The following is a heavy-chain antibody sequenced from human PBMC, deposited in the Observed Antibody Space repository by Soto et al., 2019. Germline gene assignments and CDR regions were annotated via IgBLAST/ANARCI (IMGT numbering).Heavy chain of an antibody. CDR3: ASGHDAYKVRY. D-gene: IGHD1-1*01. J-gene: IGHJ4*02. V-gene: IGHV4-31*03. Sequence: QVQLQESGPGLVKPSQTLSLTCTVSGGSISSGGTGSYWTWIRQLPGKGLEWIGYIYYTGNTYYKPSPKSRPTISIDTSENQSSLKLSSVTAADTAVYFCASGHDAYKVRYWGQGTLVTVSS. CDR1: GGSISSGGTGSY. CDR2: IYYTGNT.